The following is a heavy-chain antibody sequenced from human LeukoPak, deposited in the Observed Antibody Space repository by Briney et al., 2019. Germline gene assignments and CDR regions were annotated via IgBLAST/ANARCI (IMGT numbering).Heavy chain of an antibody. J-gene: IGHJ4*02. D-gene: IGHD6-13*01. CDR2: INPSGGST. V-gene: IGHV1-46*01. CDR3: ARATQLSRIAAAPRFDY. CDR1: GYTFTSYY. Sequence: GASVKVSCKASGYTFTSYYMHWVRQAPGQGLEWMGIINPSGGSTSYAQKFQGRVTMTRDTSTSTVYMELSSLRSEDTAVYYCARATQLSRIAAAPRFDYWGQGTLVTVSS.